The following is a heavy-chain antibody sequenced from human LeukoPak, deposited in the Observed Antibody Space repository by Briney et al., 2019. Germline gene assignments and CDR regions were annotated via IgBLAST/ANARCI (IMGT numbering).Heavy chain of an antibody. CDR2: ICFDGSNK. CDR3: ARAVGPFDY. J-gene: IGHJ4*02. Sequence: GGSLRLSGAASGFMFSTYGMRWVRQPPGKGLWWVAVICFDGSNKYYADSVTVRLTISRDNSRNTLLLQMNSLRFEDTAVYYCARAVGPFDYWGQGTLVTVSS. CDR1: GFMFSTYG. D-gene: IGHD2-15*01. V-gene: IGHV3-33*01.